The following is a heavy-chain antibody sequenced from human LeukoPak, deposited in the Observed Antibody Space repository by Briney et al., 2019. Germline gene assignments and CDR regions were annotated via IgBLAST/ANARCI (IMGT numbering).Heavy chain of an antibody. Sequence: PGGSLRLSCAASGFTFSSYGMHWVRQAPGKGLEWVAFIPYDGSNKYYADSVKGRFTISRDNSKNTLYLQMNSLRAEDTAVYYCAKDLYCSGGSCYSSYMDVWGKGTTVTVSS. CDR2: IPYDGSNK. D-gene: IGHD2-15*01. CDR1: GFTFSSYG. J-gene: IGHJ6*03. CDR3: AKDLYCSGGSCYSSYMDV. V-gene: IGHV3-30*02.